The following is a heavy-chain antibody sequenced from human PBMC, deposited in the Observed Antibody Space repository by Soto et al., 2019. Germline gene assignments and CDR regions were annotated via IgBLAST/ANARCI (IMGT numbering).Heavy chain of an antibody. CDR1: GFTVSSNY. CDR2: IYSGGST. Sequence: PGGSLRLSCAASGFTVSSNYMSWVRQAPGKGLEWVSVIYSGGSTYYADSVKGRFTISRDNSKNTLYLQMNSLRAEDTAVYYCARGYSSWLMSGDYWCYMDVWGKRTTVTVSS. CDR3: ARGYSSWLMSGDYWCYMDV. V-gene: IGHV3-66*01. D-gene: IGHD5-12*01. J-gene: IGHJ6*03.